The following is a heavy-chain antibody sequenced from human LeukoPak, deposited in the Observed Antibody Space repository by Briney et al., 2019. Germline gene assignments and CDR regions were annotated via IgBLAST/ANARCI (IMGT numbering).Heavy chain of an antibody. V-gene: IGHV3-7*04. D-gene: IGHD5-24*01. Sequence: GGSLRLSCVASGFPFSSYWMTWVRQAPGEGLEWVANIKQDGSKKSYVDSVKGRFTISRDNAKNSLYLQMNSLRAEDTAIYYCTRVGYIDEGIDYWGQGTLVTVSS. CDR2: IKQDGSKK. CDR3: TRVGYIDEGIDY. J-gene: IGHJ4*02. CDR1: GFPFSSYW.